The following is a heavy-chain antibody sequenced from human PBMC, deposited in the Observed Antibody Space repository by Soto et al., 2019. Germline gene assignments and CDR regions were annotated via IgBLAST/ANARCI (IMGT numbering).Heavy chain of an antibody. V-gene: IGHV1-18*01. CDR2: ISPYNGNT. J-gene: IGHJ6*04. D-gene: IGHD6-6*01. CDR1: GYTFASYG. Sequence: ASVKVSCKASGYTFASYGITWVRQAPGQGLEWMGWISPYNGNTNFAQNFQGRVTMTTDTSTSTAYMELRRLRSDDTAVYSCARGGLYGTSSLDVWGRGTTVTVSS. CDR3: ARGGLYGTSSLDV.